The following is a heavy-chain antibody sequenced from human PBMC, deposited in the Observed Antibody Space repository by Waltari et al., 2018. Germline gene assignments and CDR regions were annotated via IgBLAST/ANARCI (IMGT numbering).Heavy chain of an antibody. J-gene: IGHJ4*02. CDR3: VGWNDPINS. V-gene: IGHV3-7*01. CDR2: IGPDGRDK. Sequence: EAQLVQSGGGLVQPVGPLQLSCAASGFTISRFWLNWIRQAPGQGLQWVAHIGPDGRDKYYVDSVKGRFTISRDNAENSLLLQMSSLRVEDTALYYCVGWNDPINSWGQGTLVAVSS. D-gene: IGHD1-1*01. CDR1: GFTISRFW.